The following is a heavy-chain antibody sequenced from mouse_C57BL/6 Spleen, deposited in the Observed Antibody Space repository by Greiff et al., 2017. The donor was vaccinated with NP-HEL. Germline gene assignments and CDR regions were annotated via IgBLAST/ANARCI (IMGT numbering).Heavy chain of an antibody. CDR2: IYPRSGNT. V-gene: IGHV1-81*01. J-gene: IGHJ2*01. Sequence: QVQLQQSGAELARPGASVKLSCKASGYTFTSYGISWVKQRTGQGLEWIGEIYPRSGNTYYNEKFKGKATLTADKSSSTAYMELRSLTSEDSAVYFCASLGYGSSGGYWGQGTTLTVSS. D-gene: IGHD1-1*01. CDR3: ASLGYGSSGGY. CDR1: GYTFTSYG.